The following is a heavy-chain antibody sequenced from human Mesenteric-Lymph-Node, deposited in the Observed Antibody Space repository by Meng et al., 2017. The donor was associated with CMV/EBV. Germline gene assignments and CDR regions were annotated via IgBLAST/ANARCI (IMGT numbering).Heavy chain of an antibody. CDR2: IYYSGST. V-gene: IGHV4-39*07. D-gene: IGHD5-18*01. CDR1: GGFISSNNFY. CDR3: ARGLDTPHYSDY. J-gene: IGHJ4*02. Sequence: SETLSLTCTVSGGFISSNNFYWGWLRQPPGKGLEWIGSIYYSGSTYYNPSLKSRVTISADTSNNQFSLKLTSVTAADTAVYYCARGLDTPHYSDYWGQGTLVTVSS.